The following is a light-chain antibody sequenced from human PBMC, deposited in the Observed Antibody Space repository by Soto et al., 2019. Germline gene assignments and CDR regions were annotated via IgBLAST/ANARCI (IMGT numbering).Light chain of an antibody. CDR3: QQYKYWPTWT. CDR1: QSVSNY. J-gene: IGKJ1*01. CDR2: DAS. V-gene: IGKV3-15*01. Sequence: DIVLTQSPATVALSAGERAIHSCRASQSVSNYLAWYQQKPGQAHRLIMYDASTRATGIPARFSGSVSGTEFTLTIGSLQSEDLAVYYCQQYKYWPTWTFCQGTTVEIK.